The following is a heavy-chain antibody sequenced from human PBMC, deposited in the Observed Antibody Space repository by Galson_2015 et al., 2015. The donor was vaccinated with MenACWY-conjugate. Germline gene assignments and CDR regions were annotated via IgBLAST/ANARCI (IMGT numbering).Heavy chain of an antibody. CDR2: ISGSGGST. J-gene: IGHJ6*02. D-gene: IGHD4-17*01. Sequence: SLRLSCAASGFTFSNYAMNWVRQAPGKGLEWVSTISGSGGSTYYADSVKGRFTISRDNSKNTLYLQMNSLRAEDTAVYYCAKDRNYGDYVVTATYYGMDVWGQGTTVTVSS. CDR1: GFTFSNYA. CDR3: AKDRNYGDYVVTATYYGMDV. V-gene: IGHV3-23*01.